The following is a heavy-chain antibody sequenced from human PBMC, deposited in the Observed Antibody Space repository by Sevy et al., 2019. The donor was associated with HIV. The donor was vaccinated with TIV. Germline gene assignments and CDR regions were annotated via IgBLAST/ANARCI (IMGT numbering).Heavy chain of an antibody. Sequence: SETLSLTCAVSGDSISSNTWWSWVRQPPGKGGEGFGEVSYSGRTNYNPSLKSRVTISLDKSKNQFTLNLRSVTAADTALYYCAREGTATSFDYWDQGTLVTVSS. J-gene: IGHJ4*02. CDR3: AREGTATSFDY. D-gene: IGHD2-21*02. CDR1: GDSISSNTW. CDR2: VSYSGRT. V-gene: IGHV4-4*02.